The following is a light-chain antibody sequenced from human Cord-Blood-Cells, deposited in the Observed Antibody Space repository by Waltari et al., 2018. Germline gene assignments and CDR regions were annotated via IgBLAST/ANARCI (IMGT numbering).Light chain of an antibody. CDR1: QSVSSSY. CDR2: GAS. CDR3: QQYGSSPPIT. V-gene: IGKV3-20*01. J-gene: IGKJ5*01. Sequence: EIVLTQSPGTLSLSPGERANISCRASQSVSSSYLSWYQQKPGQAPRLLIYGASSRATGIPDRFSGSGSGTDFTLTISRLEPEDFAVYYCQQYGSSPPITFGQGTRLEIK.